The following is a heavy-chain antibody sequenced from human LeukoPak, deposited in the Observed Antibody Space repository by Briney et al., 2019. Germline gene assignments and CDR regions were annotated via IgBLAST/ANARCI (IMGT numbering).Heavy chain of an antibody. J-gene: IGHJ4*02. V-gene: IGHV3-30-3*01. CDR2: ISYDGSNK. CDR3: ARDLTGTTFFYFDF. D-gene: IGHD1-1*01. CDR1: GFTFSSYA. Sequence: PGGSLRLSCAASGFTFSSYAMHWVRQAPGKGLEWVAVISYDGSNKYYADSVKGRFTISRDNSKNTLYLQMNSLGAEDTAVYYCARDLTGTTFFYFDFWGQGTLVTVSS.